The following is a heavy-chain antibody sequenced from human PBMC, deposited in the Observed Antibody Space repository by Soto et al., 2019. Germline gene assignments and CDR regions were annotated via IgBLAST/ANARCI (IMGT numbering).Heavy chain of an antibody. V-gene: IGHV1-8*01. D-gene: IGHD3-22*01. Sequence: GASVKVSCKASGYTFTSYDINWVRQATGQGLEWMGWMNPNSGNTGYAQKFQGRVTMTRNTSISTAYMELSSLRSEDTAVYYCARLFVSSGYYLLDYWGQGTLVTVSS. J-gene: IGHJ4*02. CDR1: GYTFTSYD. CDR3: ARLFVSSGYYLLDY. CDR2: MNPNSGNT.